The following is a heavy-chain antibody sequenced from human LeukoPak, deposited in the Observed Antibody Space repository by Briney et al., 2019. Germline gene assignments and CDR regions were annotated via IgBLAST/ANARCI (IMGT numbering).Heavy chain of an antibody. Sequence: GGSLRLSCAASGFMFSGSWMSWVRQAPGKGLERVANIKEDGSETYYADSVKGRLTISRDNAKNSLYLQMNSLRAEDTALYYCAKDSDSSGWGNWFDPWGQGTLVTVSS. D-gene: IGHD6-19*01. CDR3: AKDSDSSGWGNWFDP. V-gene: IGHV3-7*03. J-gene: IGHJ5*02. CDR2: IKEDGSET. CDR1: GFMFSGSW.